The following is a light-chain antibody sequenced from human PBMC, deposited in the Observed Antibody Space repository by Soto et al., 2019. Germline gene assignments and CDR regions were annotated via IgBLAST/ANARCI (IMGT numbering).Light chain of an antibody. CDR1: QSVSSN. Sequence: EIVMTQSPATLSVSPGERATLSCRANQSVSSNLAWYQQKPGQAPRLLIYGASTRATGIPARFSGSGSGTEFTLTISSLQSEDFAVYYCQQYNNWQWTFGQGTKVEIK. CDR2: GAS. J-gene: IGKJ1*01. V-gene: IGKV3-15*01. CDR3: QQYNNWQWT.